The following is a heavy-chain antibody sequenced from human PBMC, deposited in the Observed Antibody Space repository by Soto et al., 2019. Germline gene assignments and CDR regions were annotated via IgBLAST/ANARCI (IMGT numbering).Heavy chain of an antibody. CDR3: ARETYGDYVGYFDP. V-gene: IGHV4-39*07. Sequence: SETLSLTCTVSGGSISSTSYYWGWIRQPPGKGLEWIANVYSNGRTYYNPSLKSRVSISVDTSKNQFSLKLSSVTAADTAVYYCARETYGDYVGYFDPWGQGTLVTVSS. J-gene: IGHJ5*02. CDR2: VYSNGRT. CDR1: GGSISSTSYY. D-gene: IGHD4-17*01.